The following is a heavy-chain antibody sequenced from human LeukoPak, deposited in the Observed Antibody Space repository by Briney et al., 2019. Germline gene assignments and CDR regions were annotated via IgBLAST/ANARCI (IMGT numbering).Heavy chain of an antibody. J-gene: IGHJ6*03. Sequence: GSLRLSCAACGFTFSSYAMHWVREAPGKGLEWVAFISYDGSNKYYADSVKGRFTISRDNSKNTLYLQMNSLRAEDTAVYYCARTYCSSTSCYTEYYYYYMDVWGKGTTVTVSS. CDR3: ARTYCSSTSCYTEYYYYYMDV. D-gene: IGHD2-2*02. V-gene: IGHV3-30-3*01. CDR2: ISYDGSNK. CDR1: GFTFSSYA.